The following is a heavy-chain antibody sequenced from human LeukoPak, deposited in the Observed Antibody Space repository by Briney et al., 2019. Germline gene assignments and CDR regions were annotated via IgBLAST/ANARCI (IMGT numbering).Heavy chain of an antibody. J-gene: IGHJ4*02. Sequence: AGGSLRLSCAASGFTFSSYWMHWVRQAPGKGLVWVSRDNPQGSGTSYTDSVKGRFTISRDNAKDALHLRTDNLRVEDTAVYYCARARWSSTGWFLGYWGQGTLVTVSS. D-gene: IGHD6-19*01. CDR3: ARARWSSTGWFLGY. CDR1: GFTFSSYW. CDR2: DNPQGSGT. V-gene: IGHV3-74*01.